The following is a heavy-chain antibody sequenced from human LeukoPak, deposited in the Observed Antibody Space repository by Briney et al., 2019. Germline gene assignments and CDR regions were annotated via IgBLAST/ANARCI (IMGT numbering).Heavy chain of an antibody. D-gene: IGHD2-8*01. Sequence: SQTLSLTCTVSGGSISNINYSWSWIRRPPGKGLEWIGYIYYSGSTYYNPALRSRVTISVDRSKNHFSLGLNSVTAADTAVYYCARVMYGEGVRFDPWGQGTLVTVSS. CDR2: IYYSGST. V-gene: IGHV4-30-2*01. CDR3: ARVMYGEGVRFDP. J-gene: IGHJ5*02. CDR1: GGSISNINYS.